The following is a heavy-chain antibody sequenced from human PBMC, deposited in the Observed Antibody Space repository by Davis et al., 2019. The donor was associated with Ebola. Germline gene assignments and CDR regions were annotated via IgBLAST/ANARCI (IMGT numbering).Heavy chain of an antibody. D-gene: IGHD6-6*01. V-gene: IGHV5-51*01. J-gene: IGHJ4*02. Sequence: GESLKISCTASGYSFTSYCIGWVRQTPGKGLESMGTICPGDSDTRHSPSFQGQVTISADKSISTAYLQWGSLKASDTAMYYCARLDGPYSSSPWYFDYWGQGTLVTVSS. CDR3: ARLDGPYSSSPWYFDY. CDR2: ICPGDSDT. CDR1: GYSFTSYC.